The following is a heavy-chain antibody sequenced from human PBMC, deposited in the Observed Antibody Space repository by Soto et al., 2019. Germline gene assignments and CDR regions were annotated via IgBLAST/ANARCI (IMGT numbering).Heavy chain of an antibody. CDR3: ARMRGLGEISPYLDY. CDR1: GGSISDYQ. D-gene: IGHD3-16*01. J-gene: IGHJ4*02. Sequence: QVQLQESGPGLVKPSETLSLTCSSSGGSISDYQWNWIRQPPGKGLEWIGYIYYSGRTNYNPSLKSRLTISLDTSTRQFSLRLRFVTAADTAVYYCARMRGLGEISPYLDYWGQGALVTVSS. V-gene: IGHV4-59*01. CDR2: IYYSGRT.